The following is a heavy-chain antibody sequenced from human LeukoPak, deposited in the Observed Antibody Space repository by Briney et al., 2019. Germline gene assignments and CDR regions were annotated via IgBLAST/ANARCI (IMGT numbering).Heavy chain of an antibody. V-gene: IGHV3-23*01. D-gene: IGHD6-13*01. CDR2: INGSGSNA. Sequence: GGSLRLSCAASGFTFGSYAMNWVRQAPGRGLEWVSTINGSGSNAYYADSVRGRFTISRDSSKNTLYLQMNSLSAEDTAVYYYSKSMGSSSAYRFEYWGQGTLVTASS. J-gene: IGHJ4*02. CDR1: GFTFGSYA. CDR3: SKSMGSSSAYRFEY.